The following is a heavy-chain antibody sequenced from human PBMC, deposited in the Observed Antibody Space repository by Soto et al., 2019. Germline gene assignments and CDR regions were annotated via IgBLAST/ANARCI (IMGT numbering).Heavy chain of an antibody. D-gene: IGHD6-13*01. J-gene: IGHJ4*02. CDR1: GGSVIRGNYY. V-gene: IGHV4-61*01. Sequence: SETLSLTCTVSGGSVIRGNYYWNWIRQSPGKGLEWIGYMYYSGSTNYNPSLKSRVTISVDTSKNQFSLKLSSVTAADTAVYYCASWYSSSWSNFDYWGKGTLVTVSS. CDR3: ASWYSSSWSNFDY. CDR2: MYYSGST.